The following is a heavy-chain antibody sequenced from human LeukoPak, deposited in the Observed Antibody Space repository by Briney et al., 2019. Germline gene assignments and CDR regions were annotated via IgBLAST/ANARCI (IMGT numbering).Heavy chain of an antibody. CDR1: GFSLRSVGVG. Sequence: SRPTLVKPTQTLTLTCSFSGFSLRSVGVGVGWIRQPPGKAVEWLALIYWDDELRYSPSLKNRLTITKDTSKNQVFLTMTNMDPVDTGTYFCAMFDGSTSVYRDAWGQGTLITVSS. V-gene: IGHV2-5*02. CDR3: AMFDGSTSVYRDA. J-gene: IGHJ5*02. CDR2: IYWDDEL. D-gene: IGHD2/OR15-2a*01.